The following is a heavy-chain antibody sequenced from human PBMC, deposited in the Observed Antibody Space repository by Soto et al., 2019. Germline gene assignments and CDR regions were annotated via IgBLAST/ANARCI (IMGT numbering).Heavy chain of an antibody. D-gene: IGHD2-15*01. V-gene: IGHV3-66*01. CDR3: AGDCVGGFEL. CDR2: TSGGGNT. Sequence: EVQLVESGGGLVQPGGSLRLSCAASGFIVTGNYMSWFRQAPGKGLEWVSITSGGGNTFYADSVRARFTISRDFSKNTLYLQMNSLRAVDTAIDYCAGDCVGGFELWGQGTLVTVSS. CDR1: GFIVTGNY. J-gene: IGHJ3*01.